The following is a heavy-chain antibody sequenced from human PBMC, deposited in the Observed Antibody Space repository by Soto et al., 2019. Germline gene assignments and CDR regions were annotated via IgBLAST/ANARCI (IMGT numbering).Heavy chain of an antibody. CDR2: ISSSSSYT. CDR1: GFTFSDYY. V-gene: IGHV3-11*06. J-gene: IGHJ4*02. Sequence: LSCAASGFTFSDYYMSWIRQAPGKGLEWVSYISSSSSYTNYADSVKGRFTISRDNAKNSLYLQMNSLRAEDTAVYYCARIGSSSWYYFDYWGQGTLVTVSS. CDR3: ARIGSSSWYYFDY. D-gene: IGHD6-13*01.